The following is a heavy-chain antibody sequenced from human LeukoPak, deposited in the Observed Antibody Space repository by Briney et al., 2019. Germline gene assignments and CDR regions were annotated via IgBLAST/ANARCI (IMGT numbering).Heavy chain of an antibody. J-gene: IGHJ4*02. CDR2: IILIFGTA. D-gene: IGHD3-16*01. V-gene: IGHV1-69*13. Sequence: ASVKVSCKASGGTFSSYAISWVRQAPGQGLEWMGGIILIFGTANYAQKFQGRVTITADESTSTAYMELSSLRSEDTAVYYCARDRGGSYSIDYWGQGTLVTVSS. CDR3: ARDRGGSYSIDY. CDR1: GGTFSSYA.